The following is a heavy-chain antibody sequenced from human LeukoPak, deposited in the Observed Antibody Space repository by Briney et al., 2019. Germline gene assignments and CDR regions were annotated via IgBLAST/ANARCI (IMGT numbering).Heavy chain of an antibody. CDR1: GGSISSGGYY. V-gene: IGHV4-31*03. CDR2: IYYSGST. CDR3: ARGGVGSNTFDY. D-gene: IGHD1-26*01. J-gene: IGHJ4*02. Sequence: SETLSLTCTVSGGSISSGGYYWSWIRQHPGKGLEWIGYIYYSGSTYYNPSLKSRVTISVDTSKNQFSLKLSSVTAADTAVYYCARGGVGSNTFDYWGQGTLVTVSS.